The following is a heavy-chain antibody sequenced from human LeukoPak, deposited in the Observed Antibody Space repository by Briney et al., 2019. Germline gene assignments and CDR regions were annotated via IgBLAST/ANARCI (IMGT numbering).Heavy chain of an antibody. D-gene: IGHD1-26*01. J-gene: IGHJ4*02. V-gene: IGHV3-30*04. CDR1: GFTFSSYA. CDR3: ARELYSGSYSDY. Sequence: GGSLRLSCAASGFTFSSYAMHWVRQAPGKGLEWVAVISYDGSNKYYADSVKGRFTISRDNSKNTLYLQMNSLRAEDTAVYYCARELYSGSYSDYWGQGTLVTVSS. CDR2: ISYDGSNK.